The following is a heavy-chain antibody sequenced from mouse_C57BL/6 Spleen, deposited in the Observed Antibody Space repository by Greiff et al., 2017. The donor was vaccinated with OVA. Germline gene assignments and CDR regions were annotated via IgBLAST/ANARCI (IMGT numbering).Heavy chain of an antibody. CDR2: IYPSDSET. CDR1: GYTFTSYW. D-gene: IGHD1-1*01. CDR3: ARDYGSSYGYFDV. Sequence: QVHVKQPGAELVRPGSSVKLSCKASGYTFTSYWMDWVKQRPGQGLEWIGNIYPSDSETHYNQKFKDKATLTVDKSSSTAYMQLSSLTSEDSAVYYCARDYGSSYGYFDVWGTGTTVTVSS. J-gene: IGHJ1*03. V-gene: IGHV1-61*01.